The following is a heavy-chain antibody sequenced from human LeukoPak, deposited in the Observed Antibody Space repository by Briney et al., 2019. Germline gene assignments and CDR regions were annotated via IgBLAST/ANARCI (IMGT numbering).Heavy chain of an antibody. Sequence: SETLSLTCAVYGGSFSGYYWSWIRQPPGKGLEWIGEISHSGSTNYNPSLKSRVTISVDASKNQFSLKLSSVTAADTAVYYCARGRYYYGSGSRLFDYWGQGSLVTVSS. V-gene: IGHV4-34*01. CDR1: GGSFSGYY. D-gene: IGHD3-10*01. CDR3: ARGRYYYGSGSRLFDY. J-gene: IGHJ4*02. CDR2: ISHSGST.